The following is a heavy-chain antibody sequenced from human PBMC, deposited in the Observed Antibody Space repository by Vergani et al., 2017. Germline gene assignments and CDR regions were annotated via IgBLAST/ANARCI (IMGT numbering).Heavy chain of an antibody. D-gene: IGHD3-3*01. Sequence: QVQLVQSGAEVKKPGSSVKVSCKVSGYTLTELSMHWVRPAPGKGLEWMGGFDPEDGETIYAQKFQGRVTMTEDTYTDTAYMELSSLRSEDTAVYYCATTPRITIFGVVISDYWGQGTLVTVSS. CDR3: ATTPRITIFGVVISDY. CDR1: GYTLTELS. CDR2: FDPEDGET. V-gene: IGHV1-24*01. J-gene: IGHJ4*02.